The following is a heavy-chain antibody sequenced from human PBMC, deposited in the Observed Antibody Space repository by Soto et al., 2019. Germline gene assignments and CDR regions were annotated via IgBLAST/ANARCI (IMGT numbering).Heavy chain of an antibody. D-gene: IGHD1-7*01. CDR3: ACGLQKCGPRLELP. V-gene: IGHV1-18*04. CDR1: GYTFTSYG. J-gene: IGHJ5*02. CDR2: ISAYKGNT. Sequence: QVQLVQSGAEVKKPGASVKVSCTASGYTFTSYGIIWVRQAPGQGLEWMGWISAYKGNTNYEQKLQGRVTMSTDTATSTADKEQWSLGSCDTGVYPWACGLQKCGPRLELPGGQGTLVTVS.